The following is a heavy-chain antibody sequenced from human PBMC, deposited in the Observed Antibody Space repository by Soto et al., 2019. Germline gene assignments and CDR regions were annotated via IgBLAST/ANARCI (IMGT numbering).Heavy chain of an antibody. CDR1: GVTLRDYY. CDR2: ISRGGITI. Sequence: QVQLVESGGGLVKPGGSLRLSCAASGVTLRDYYMSWIRQAPGKGLEWISYISRGGITIHYGDSVKGRFTISRDNSKNSLYLQMNSLRAEDTAGYYCARLRTSRYATTLFDFWGQGTLVTVSS. CDR3: ARLRTSRYATTLFDF. V-gene: IGHV3-11*01. J-gene: IGHJ4*02. D-gene: IGHD1-1*01.